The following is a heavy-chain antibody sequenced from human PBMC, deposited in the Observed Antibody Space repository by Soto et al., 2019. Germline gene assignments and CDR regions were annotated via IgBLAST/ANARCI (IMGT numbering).Heavy chain of an antibody. D-gene: IGHD2-21*02. CDR1: GGSFSGYY. CDR3: ARGLGGDVTYGMDV. Sequence: NPSETLSLTCAVYGGSFSGYYWSWIRQPPGKGLEWIGEINHSGSTNYNPSLKSRVTISVDTSKNQFSLKLSSVTAADTAVYYCARGLGGDVTYGMDVWGQGTTVTVSS. V-gene: IGHV4-34*01. J-gene: IGHJ6*02. CDR2: INHSGST.